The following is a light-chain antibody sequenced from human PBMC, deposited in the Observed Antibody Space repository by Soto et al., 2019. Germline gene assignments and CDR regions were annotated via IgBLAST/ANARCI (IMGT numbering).Light chain of an antibody. CDR1: QSISSW. J-gene: IGKJ1*01. CDR3: QQYNSFWT. CDR2: DAS. Sequence: DIQMTQSPSTLSASVGDRVTITCRASQSISSWLAWYQQKPGKAPKLLIYDASSLESGVPSRFSGSGSGTEFTLTICSLQPDDFATYYCQQYNSFWTVGQGTKVEIK. V-gene: IGKV1-5*01.